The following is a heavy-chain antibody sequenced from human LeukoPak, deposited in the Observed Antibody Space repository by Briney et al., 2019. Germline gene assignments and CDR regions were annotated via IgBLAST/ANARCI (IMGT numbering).Heavy chain of an antibody. J-gene: IGHJ4*02. V-gene: IGHV3-23*01. D-gene: IGHD1-26*01. Sequence: GGSLRLSCAASGFTFSIYAMSWVRQAPGKGLDWVSGISGSGDNTYYADSVKGRFTISRDNSKNTLHLQMSTLRAEDTALYYCVKDVGGSYAFDYWGQGILVTVAS. CDR2: ISGSGDNT. CDR1: GFTFSIYA. CDR3: VKDVGGSYAFDY.